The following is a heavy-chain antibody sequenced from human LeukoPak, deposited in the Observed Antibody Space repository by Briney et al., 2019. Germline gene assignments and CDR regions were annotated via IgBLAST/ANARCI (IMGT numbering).Heavy chain of an antibody. CDR2: ISGGGAST. CDR3: ARLAAAINGYFDP. Sequence: GGSLRLSCAASGFTFSSYAMSWVRQAPGKGLEWVSAISGGGASTYYADSVKGRFTISRDNSKNTLYLQMNSLRAEDTAVYYCARLAAAINGYFDPWGQGTLVTVSS. V-gene: IGHV3-23*01. J-gene: IGHJ5*02. CDR1: GFTFSSYA. D-gene: IGHD6-13*01.